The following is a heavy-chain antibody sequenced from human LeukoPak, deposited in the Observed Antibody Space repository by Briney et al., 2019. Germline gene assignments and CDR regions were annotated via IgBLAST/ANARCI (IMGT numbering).Heavy chain of an antibody. D-gene: IGHD5-24*01. J-gene: IGHJ4*02. Sequence: GGSLRLSCAASGFTFNKYAMTWVRQAPGKGLVWVAVISASGDNTDYADSVKGRFTISRDNSKNTLYLQMNSLRAEDTAVYYCAKFRDFDYWGQGTLVTVSS. CDR1: GFTFNKYA. CDR2: ISASGDNT. CDR3: AKFRDFDY. V-gene: IGHV3-23*01.